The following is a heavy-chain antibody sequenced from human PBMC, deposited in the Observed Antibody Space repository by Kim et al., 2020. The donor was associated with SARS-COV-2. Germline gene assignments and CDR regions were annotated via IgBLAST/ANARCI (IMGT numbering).Heavy chain of an antibody. Sequence: VKGRFTISRDDSKSIAYLQMNSLKTEDTAVYYCTRDSFRYYYDSSGAFDCWGQGTLVTVSS. D-gene: IGHD3-22*01. V-gene: IGHV3-49*02. J-gene: IGHJ4*02. CDR3: TRDSFRYYYDSSGAFDC.